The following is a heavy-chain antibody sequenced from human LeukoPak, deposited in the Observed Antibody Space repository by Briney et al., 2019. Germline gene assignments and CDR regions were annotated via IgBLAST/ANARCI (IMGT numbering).Heavy chain of an antibody. V-gene: IGHV4-59*01. CDR2: IYYSGST. J-gene: IGHJ4*02. CDR1: GGSISSYY. D-gene: IGHD1-1*01. Sequence: PSETLSLTCTVSGGSISSYYWSWIRQPPGKGLEWIGYIYYSGSTNYNPSLKSRVTISVDTSKNQFSLKLSSVTAADTAVYYCARSTYNWNYPGSDFDYWGQGTLVTVSS. CDR3: ARSTYNWNYPGSDFDY.